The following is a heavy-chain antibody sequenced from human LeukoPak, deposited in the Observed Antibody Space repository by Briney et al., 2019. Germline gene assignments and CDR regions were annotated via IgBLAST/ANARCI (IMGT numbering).Heavy chain of an antibody. D-gene: IGHD3-10*01. CDR1: GYTFTGYY. CDR3: ARVHISVHYGSGSYYSGDAFDI. Sequence: EASVKVSCKASGYTFTGYYTHWVRQAPGQGLEWMGWINPNSGGTNYAQKFQGWVTMTRDTSISTAYMELSRLRSDDTAVYYCARVHISVHYGSGSYYSGDAFDIWGQGTMVTVSS. J-gene: IGHJ3*02. CDR2: INPNSGGT. V-gene: IGHV1-2*04.